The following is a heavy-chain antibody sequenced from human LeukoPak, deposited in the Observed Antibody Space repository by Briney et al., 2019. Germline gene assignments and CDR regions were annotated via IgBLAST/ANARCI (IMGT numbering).Heavy chain of an antibody. CDR1: GFTFSSYS. J-gene: IGHJ4*02. CDR2: ISSSTI. CDR3: ARNMYTSGWYRLGY. Sequence: GGSLRLSCAASGFTFSSYSMNWVRQAPGKGLEWVPYISSSTIYYADSVKGRFTISRDIAKNSLYLQMNSLRAEDTAVYYCARNMYTSGWYRLGYWGQGTLVTVSS. V-gene: IGHV3-48*01. D-gene: IGHD6-19*01.